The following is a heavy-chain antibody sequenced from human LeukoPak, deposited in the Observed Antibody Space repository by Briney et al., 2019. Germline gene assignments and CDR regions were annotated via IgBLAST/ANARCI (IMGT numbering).Heavy chain of an antibody. CDR3: AREGVAARPRADYYYYMDV. D-gene: IGHD6-6*01. J-gene: IGHJ6*03. Sequence: ASVKVSCKASGYTFTSYGISWVRQAPGQGLEWMGWISAYNGNTNYAQKLQGRVTMTTDTSTSTAYMELRSLRSDDTAVYYCAREGVAARPRADYYYYMDVWGKGTTATVSS. V-gene: IGHV1-18*01. CDR2: ISAYNGNT. CDR1: GYTFTSYG.